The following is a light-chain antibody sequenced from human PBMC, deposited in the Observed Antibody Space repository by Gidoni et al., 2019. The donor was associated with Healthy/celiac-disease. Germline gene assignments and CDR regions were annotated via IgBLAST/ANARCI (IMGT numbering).Light chain of an antibody. J-gene: IGKJ4*01. CDR2: DAS. V-gene: IGKV1-33*01. Sequence: DIQMTQSPSSLSASVGARVTITCQASQDISNYLNWYQQKPGKAPKLLIYDASNLETGVPSRFSGSGSGTDFTFTISSLRPEDIATYYCQQYDNLPLTFGGGTKVEIK. CDR3: QQYDNLPLT. CDR1: QDISNY.